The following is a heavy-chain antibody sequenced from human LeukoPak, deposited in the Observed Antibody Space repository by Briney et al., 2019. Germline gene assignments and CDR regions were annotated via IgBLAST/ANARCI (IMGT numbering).Heavy chain of an antibody. CDR2: ISQDGRNT. V-gene: IGHV3-74*01. D-gene: IGHD5-12*01. CDR1: GLTLRDYW. J-gene: IGHJ4*02. Sequence: GGSLRQSCAAPGLTLRDYWMTWVRQAPGKGLVWVSRISQDGRNTDSADSVKGRFTISRDNAKNTLYLQVNSLRAAHAAVYYCARSGVSGYNLWYFDYWGQGTLVSVSS. CDR3: ARSGVSGYNLWYFDY.